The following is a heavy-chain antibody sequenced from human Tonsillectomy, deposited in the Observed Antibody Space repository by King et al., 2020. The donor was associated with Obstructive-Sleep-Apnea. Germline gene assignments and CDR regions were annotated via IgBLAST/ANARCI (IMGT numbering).Heavy chain of an antibody. Sequence: QLQESGPGLVKPSETLSLTCTVSGVSVSSGIYYWSWIRQPPGKGLEWIGYIYYSGSTNYNPSLKSRVTMSVDTSKNQFSLKLSSVTAAATAVYYCARDQAYSSGPNWFDPWGQGTLVTVSS. J-gene: IGHJ5*02. D-gene: IGHD6-19*01. CDR3: ARDQAYSSGPNWFDP. CDR1: GVSVSSGIYY. CDR2: IYYSGST. V-gene: IGHV4-61*01.